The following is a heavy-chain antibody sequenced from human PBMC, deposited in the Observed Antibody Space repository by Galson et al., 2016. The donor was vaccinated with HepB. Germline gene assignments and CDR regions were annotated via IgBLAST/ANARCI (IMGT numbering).Heavy chain of an antibody. CDR1: GFTFRSNG. CDR2: IWYDGSEK. Sequence: LRLSCAASGFTFRSNGMHWVRQAPGKGLEWVAVIWYDGSEKYYADSVRGRFTISRDNSKNTVSLEMNRLRVEDTAVYYCARWGYGKMTDYWGRGTLVTVSS. V-gene: IGHV3-33*01. J-gene: IGHJ4*02. CDR3: ARWGYGKMTDY. D-gene: IGHD3-16*01.